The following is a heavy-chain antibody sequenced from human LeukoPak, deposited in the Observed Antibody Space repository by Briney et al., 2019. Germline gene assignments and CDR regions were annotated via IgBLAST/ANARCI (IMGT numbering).Heavy chain of an antibody. CDR1: GGSISSYY. CDR2: IYYNGST. Sequence: SETLSLTCTVSGGSISSYYWSWIRQPPGKGLEWIGYIYYNGSTNYNPSLKSRVTISVDTSKNQFSLKLSSVTAADTAVYYCARVGCSSTSCYRRSIFDYWGQGTLVTVSS. D-gene: IGHD2-2*01. CDR3: ARVGCSSTSCYRRSIFDY. J-gene: IGHJ4*02. V-gene: IGHV4-59*12.